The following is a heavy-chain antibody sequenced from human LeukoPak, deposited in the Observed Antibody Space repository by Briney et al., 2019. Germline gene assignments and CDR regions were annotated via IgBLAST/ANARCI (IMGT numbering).Heavy chain of an antibody. Sequence: GGSLRLSCAASGFTFSTYGMHWVRQAPGKGLEWVTVIWHDVSHKDYADSVKGRFTISRDNSKITLYLQMNDLRAEDTAVYFCVRGWGSNVYASAFDVWGQGTMVTVSS. CDR2: IWHDVSHK. D-gene: IGHD3-16*01. CDR3: VRGWGSNVYASAFDV. V-gene: IGHV3-33*01. CDR1: GFTFSTYG. J-gene: IGHJ3*01.